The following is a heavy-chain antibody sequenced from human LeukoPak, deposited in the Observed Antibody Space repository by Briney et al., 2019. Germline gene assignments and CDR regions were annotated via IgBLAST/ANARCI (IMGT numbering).Heavy chain of an antibody. CDR1: GDSISRSDW. CDR3: ASSDILTGYSY. V-gene: IGHV4-4*02. Sequence: SETLSLTCAVSGDSISRSDWWTWVRQPPGKGLEWIGRIYTSGSTNYNPSLKSRVTISVDTSKNQFSLKLSSVTAADTAVYYCASSDILTGYSYWGQGTLVTVSS. J-gene: IGHJ4*02. CDR2: IYTSGST. D-gene: IGHD3-9*01.